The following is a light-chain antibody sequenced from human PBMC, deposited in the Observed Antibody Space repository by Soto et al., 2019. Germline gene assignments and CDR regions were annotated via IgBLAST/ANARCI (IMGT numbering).Light chain of an antibody. CDR3: HQYGTSAPRT. V-gene: IGKV3-20*01. CDR2: AAS. Sequence: ESVLTQSPGTLSLSPGARATLSCRASQRVSGSYLAWFQQKPGQAPRLLIYAASSRPTGIPDRFSGSGSGTEFTLTISRLEPEDFAVYYCHQYGTSAPRTFGQGTK. J-gene: IGKJ1*01. CDR1: QRVSGSY.